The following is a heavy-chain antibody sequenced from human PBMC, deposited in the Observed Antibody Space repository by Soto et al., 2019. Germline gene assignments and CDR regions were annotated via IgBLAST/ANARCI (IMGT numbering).Heavy chain of an antibody. CDR2: IYYSGST. Sequence: QVQLQESGPGLVKPSEPLSLTCTVSGGSISSYYWSWIRQPPGKGLEWIGYIYYSGSTDYNPSLKSRVTISIATSKNRFFLRLSSVTAADTAMYYCVRVGEGRDGYNYYFDYWGQGSLVTVSS. D-gene: IGHD5-12*01. CDR1: GGSISSYY. J-gene: IGHJ4*02. V-gene: IGHV4-59*01. CDR3: VRVGEGRDGYNYYFDY.